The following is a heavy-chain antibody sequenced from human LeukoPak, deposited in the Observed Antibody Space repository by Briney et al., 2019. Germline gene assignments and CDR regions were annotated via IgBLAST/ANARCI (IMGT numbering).Heavy chain of an antibody. CDR1: GYTFTGYY. J-gene: IGHJ6*02. D-gene: IGHD1-1*01. CDR2: INPNSGGT. V-gene: IGHV1-2*04. Sequence: ASVKVSCKASGYTFTGYYMHWVRQAPGQGLEWMGWINPNSGGTNYAQKFQGWVTMTRDTSISTAYMELSRLRSDDTAVYYCVRVWPPNAVDRGMTYSYFNALGVWGQGTTVIVSS. CDR3: VRVWPPNAVDRGMTYSYFNALGV.